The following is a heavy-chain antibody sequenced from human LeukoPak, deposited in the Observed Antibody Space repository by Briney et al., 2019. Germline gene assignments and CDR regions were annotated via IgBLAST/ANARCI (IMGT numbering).Heavy chain of an antibody. J-gene: IGHJ4*02. D-gene: IGHD3-16*01. CDR2: FNAGNGNT. V-gene: IGHV1-3*01. CDR1: GYTFTSYA. Sequence: GASVKVSCKASGYTFTSYAMHWVRQAPGQRLEWVGWFNAGNGNTKYSQKFQGRVTMTRNTSISTAYMELSSLRSEDTAVYYCARVKGTPYDYVWGSLIPHLVLYYFDYWGQGTLVTVSS. CDR3: ARVKGTPYDYVWGSLIPHLVLYYFDY.